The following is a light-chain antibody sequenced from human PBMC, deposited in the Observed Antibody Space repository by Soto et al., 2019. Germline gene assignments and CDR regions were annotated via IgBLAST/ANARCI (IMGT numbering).Light chain of an antibody. CDR2: LAS. Sequence: DIQMTQSPSSLSASVGDRVTITCRASQSISNYLNWYQQRPGKAPKLLIYLASSLSSGVPSKFSGSGSGTDFTLTISVLQPEDSATYFCQQANSFPITFGQGTRLEIK. V-gene: IGKV1-39*01. J-gene: IGKJ5*01. CDR3: QQANSFPIT. CDR1: QSISNY.